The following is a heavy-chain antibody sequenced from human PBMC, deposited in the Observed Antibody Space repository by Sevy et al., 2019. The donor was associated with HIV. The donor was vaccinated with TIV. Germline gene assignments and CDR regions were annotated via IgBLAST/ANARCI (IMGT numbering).Heavy chain of an antibody. J-gene: IGHJ4*02. CDR1: GFTLNSYW. D-gene: IGHD6-13*01. V-gene: IGHV3-7*01. CDR2: IKQDGSVK. CDR3: VRAISADASL. Sequence: GGSLRLSCAASGFTLNSYWMSWVRQAPGKGLEWVANIKQDGSVKYYVDSLKGRFTISRDNARNLVYRQMSSRTAEDTALYYCVRAISADASLWGQGTLVTVSS.